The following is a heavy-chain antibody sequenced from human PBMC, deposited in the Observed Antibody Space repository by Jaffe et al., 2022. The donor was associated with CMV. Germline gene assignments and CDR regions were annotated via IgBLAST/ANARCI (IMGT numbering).Heavy chain of an antibody. V-gene: IGHV4-59*01. CDR3: ARDPPDGYGHFDN. Sequence: QVQMQESGPGLVKPSETLSLTCTVSGASISSYHWSWIRQTPERGLEWIGIMYNGGRTSYNPSLKSRVTISIDTSRTQFSLKMAPVTSADTAVYFCARDPPDGYGHFDNWGQGTLVTVSS. J-gene: IGHJ4*02. D-gene: IGHD2-2*03. CDR2: MYNGGRT. CDR1: GASISSYH.